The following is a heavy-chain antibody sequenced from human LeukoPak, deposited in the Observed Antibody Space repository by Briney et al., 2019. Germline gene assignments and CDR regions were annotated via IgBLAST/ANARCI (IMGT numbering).Heavy chain of an antibody. CDR3: TRGKGDQGWY. J-gene: IGHJ4*02. D-gene: IGHD2-15*01. Sequence: GGSLRLSCAASGFTFSSYAMSWFRQAPGKGLEWVGFIRTKAYGGTTEYAASVKGRFTISRDDSKSIAYLQMSSLKTEDTAVYYCTRGKGDQGWYWGQGTLVTVSS. CDR1: GFTFSSYA. CDR2: IRTKAYGGTT. V-gene: IGHV3-49*03.